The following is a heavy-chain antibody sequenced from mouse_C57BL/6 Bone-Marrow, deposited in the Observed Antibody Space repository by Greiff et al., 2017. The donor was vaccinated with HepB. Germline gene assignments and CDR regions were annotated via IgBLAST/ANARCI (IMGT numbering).Heavy chain of an antibody. CDR1: GYTFTDYY. D-gene: IGHD1-1*01. CDR3: ARPYYGYAMDY. Sequence: EVQLQQSGPELVKPGASVKISCKASGYTFTDYYMNWVKQSHGKSLEWIGDINPNNGGTSYNQKFKGKATLTVDKSSSTAYMELRSLTSEDSAVYYCARPYYGYAMDYWGQGTSVTVSS. V-gene: IGHV1-26*01. J-gene: IGHJ4*01. CDR2: INPNNGGT.